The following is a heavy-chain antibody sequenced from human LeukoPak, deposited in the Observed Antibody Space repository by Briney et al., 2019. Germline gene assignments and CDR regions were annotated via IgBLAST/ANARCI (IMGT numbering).Heavy chain of an antibody. V-gene: IGHV3-30*04. Sequence: GGSLRLSCAASGFTFSSNAMHWVRQAPGKGLEWVALISYDGSNKYYADSVKGRFTISRDNSKNTLYLQMNSLRAEDTAVYYCARSRSSSWQIYYYYYMDVWGKGTTVTVSS. CDR2: ISYDGSNK. D-gene: IGHD6-13*01. CDR3: ARSRSSSWQIYYYYYMDV. CDR1: GFTFSSNA. J-gene: IGHJ6*03.